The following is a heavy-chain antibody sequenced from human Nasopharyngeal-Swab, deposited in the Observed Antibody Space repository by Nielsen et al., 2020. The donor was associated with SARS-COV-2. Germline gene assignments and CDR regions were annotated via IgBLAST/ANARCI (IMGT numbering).Heavy chain of an antibody. Sequence: WEGQVSGRGLEWMGIINPSGGSTSYAQKFQGRVTMTRDTSTSTVYMELSSLRSEDTAVYYCARGDYYDSSGYSQFWGQGTLVTVSS. CDR2: INPSGGST. J-gene: IGHJ4*02. CDR3: ARGDYYDSSGYSQF. D-gene: IGHD3-22*01. V-gene: IGHV1-46*01.